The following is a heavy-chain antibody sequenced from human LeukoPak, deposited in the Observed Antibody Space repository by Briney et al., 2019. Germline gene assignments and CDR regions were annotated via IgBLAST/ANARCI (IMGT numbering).Heavy chain of an antibody. CDR2: IRPDGDRT. J-gene: IGHJ4*02. CDR1: GFTFSTYA. Sequence: GGSLRLSCAASGFTFSTYAITWGRQGPGKGREWVSAIRPDGDRTYYANSVRGRFTISRDNSKDTVYLQINGLRVEDTAVYYCAREQSGTRGWYTVDYWGQGTLVTVSS. D-gene: IGHD6-19*01. V-gene: IGHV3-23*01. CDR3: AREQSGTRGWYTVDY.